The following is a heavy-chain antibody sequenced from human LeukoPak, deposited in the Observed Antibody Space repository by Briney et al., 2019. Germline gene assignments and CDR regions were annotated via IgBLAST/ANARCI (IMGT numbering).Heavy chain of an antibody. CDR1: GFTFSSYA. V-gene: IGHV3-23*01. CDR3: VRDYRSGCDY. J-gene: IGHJ4*02. CDR2: ISGSGGST. D-gene: IGHD6-19*01. Sequence: GGSLRLSCAASGFTFSSYAMSWVRQAPGKGLEWVSAISGSGGSTYYADSVKGRFTISRDNSKNTLYLQMNILRAEDTAVFYCVRDYRSGCDYWGQGRLVTVSS.